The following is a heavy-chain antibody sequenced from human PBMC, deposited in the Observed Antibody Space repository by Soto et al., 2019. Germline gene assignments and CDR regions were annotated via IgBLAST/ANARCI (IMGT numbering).Heavy chain of an antibody. CDR3: ARDHGYCSGGSCYSVSAY. J-gene: IGHJ4*02. D-gene: IGHD2-15*01. CDR1: GFTFSSYS. V-gene: IGHV3-21*01. CDR2: ISSSSSYI. Sequence: GGSLRLSCAASGFTFSSYSMNWVRQAPGKGLEWVSSISSSSSYIYYADSVKGRFTISRDNAKNSLYLQMNSLRAEDTAVYYCARDHGYCSGGSCYSVSAYWGQGTLVTVSS.